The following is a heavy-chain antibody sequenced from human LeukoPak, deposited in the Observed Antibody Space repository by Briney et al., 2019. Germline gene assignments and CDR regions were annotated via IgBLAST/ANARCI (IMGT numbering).Heavy chain of an antibody. Sequence: SETLSLTCAVYGGSLSGYYWSWIRQPPGKGLEWIGEINHSGSTNYNPSLKSRVTISVDTSKNQFSLKLSSVTAADTAVYYCARGPGSSGDRSPGGMDVWGQGTTVTVSS. D-gene: IGHD2-21*02. CDR3: ARGPGSSGDRSPGGMDV. CDR1: GGSLSGYY. V-gene: IGHV4-34*01. CDR2: INHSGST. J-gene: IGHJ6*02.